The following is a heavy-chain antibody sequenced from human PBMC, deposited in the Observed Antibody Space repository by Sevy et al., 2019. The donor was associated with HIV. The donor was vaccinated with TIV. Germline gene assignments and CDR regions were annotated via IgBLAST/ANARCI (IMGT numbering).Heavy chain of an antibody. V-gene: IGHV3-21*05. CDR2: ISTGTDHI. CDR1: GFTFSAYS. CDR3: VRRGVDAYNVYFDL. J-gene: IGHJ4*02. D-gene: IGHD3-10*01. Sequence: GGSLRLSCTASGFTFSAYSMNWVRQAPGKGLEWLSYISTGTDHIYYADSAKGRFTISRDDAKKSVYLDMKSLRDQDTALYYCVRRGVDAYNVYFDLWGQGTLVTVSS.